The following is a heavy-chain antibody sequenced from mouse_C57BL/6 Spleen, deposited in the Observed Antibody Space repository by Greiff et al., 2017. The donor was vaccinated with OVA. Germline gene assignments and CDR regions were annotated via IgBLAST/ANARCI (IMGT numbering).Heavy chain of an antibody. Sequence: QVQLQQPGTELVQPGASVKLSCKASGYTFTSYWMHWVKQRPGQGLEWIGNINPSNGGTNYNEKFKSKATLTVDKSSSTAYMQLSSLTSEDSAVYYCAREGVLRSYYFDYWGQGTTLTVSS. J-gene: IGHJ2*01. D-gene: IGHD1-1*01. CDR2: INPSNGGT. CDR1: GYTFTSYW. V-gene: IGHV1-53*01. CDR3: AREGVLRSYYFDY.